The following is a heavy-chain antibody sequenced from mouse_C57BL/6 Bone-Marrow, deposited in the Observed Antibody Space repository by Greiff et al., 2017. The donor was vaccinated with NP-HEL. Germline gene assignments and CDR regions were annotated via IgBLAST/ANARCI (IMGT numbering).Heavy chain of an antibody. J-gene: IGHJ4*01. CDR1: GYTFTDYY. CDR3: ARWDYYGSSPYYAMDY. V-gene: IGHV1-76*01. D-gene: IGHD1-1*01. Sequence: VKLMESGAELVRPGASVKLSCKASGYTFTDYYINWVKQRPGQGLEWIARIYPGSGNTYYNEKFKGKATLTAEKSSSTAYMQLSSLTSEDSAVYFCARWDYYGSSPYYAMDYWGQGTSVTVSS. CDR2: IYPGSGNT.